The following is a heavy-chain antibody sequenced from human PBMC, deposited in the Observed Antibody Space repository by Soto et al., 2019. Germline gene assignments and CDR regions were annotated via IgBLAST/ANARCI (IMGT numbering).Heavy chain of an antibody. Sequence: SETLCLTCTVSGGSISSYYWSWIRQPPGKVLEWIGYIYYSGSTNYNPSLKSRVTISVDTSKKQFSLKLSSVTAADTAVYYCARAGLVGNYGGKVRRSYYYNGLDVWGQGTTVSVS. CDR3: ARAGLVGNYGGKVRRSYYYNGLDV. CDR2: IYYSGST. CDR1: GGSISSYY. J-gene: IGHJ6*02. V-gene: IGHV4-59*01. D-gene: IGHD4-17*01.